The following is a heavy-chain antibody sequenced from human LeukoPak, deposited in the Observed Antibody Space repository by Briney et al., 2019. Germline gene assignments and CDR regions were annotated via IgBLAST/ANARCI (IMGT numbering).Heavy chain of an antibody. CDR2: INDSGGGT. Sequence: PGGSLRLSCAASGFTFSTYAMSWVRQAPGKGLEWVSGINDSGGGTYYADSVKGRFTISRDNSKNTLYLQMNSLRAEDTAVYYCSKAPYYVLPCFDSWGQGTLVTVSS. CDR1: GFTFSTYA. V-gene: IGHV3-23*01. J-gene: IGHJ4*02. CDR3: SKAPYYVLPCFDS. D-gene: IGHD3-10*02.